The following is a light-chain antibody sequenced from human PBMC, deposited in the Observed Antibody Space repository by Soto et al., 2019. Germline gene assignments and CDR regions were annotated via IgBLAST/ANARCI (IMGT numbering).Light chain of an antibody. CDR2: AVS. J-gene: IGLJ1*01. CDR1: SSDVGGYNY. Sequence: QSALTQPASVSGSTGQSIAIPCTGTSSDVGGYNYVSWYQQHPCKAPKLIIQAVSDRPSGISDRFSGSKAGNTASLTISGLQADDEADYSCCSHTSYNTRVVGAGTKLTVL. V-gene: IGLV2-14*03. CDR3: CSHTSYNTRV.